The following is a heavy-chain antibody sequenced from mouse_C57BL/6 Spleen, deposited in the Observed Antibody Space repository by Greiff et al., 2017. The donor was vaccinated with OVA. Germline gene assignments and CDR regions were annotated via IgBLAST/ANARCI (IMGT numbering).Heavy chain of an antibody. V-gene: IGHV3-6*01. Sequence: EVQLQESGPGLVKPSQSLSLTCSVTGYSITSGYYWNWIRQFPGNKLEWMGYISYDGSNNYNPSLKNRISITRDTSKNQFFLKLNSVTTEDTATYCCARGGYGSGFDYWGQGTTLTVSS. CDR2: ISYDGSN. CDR1: GYSITSGYY. CDR3: ARGGYGSGFDY. J-gene: IGHJ2*01. D-gene: IGHD1-1*01.